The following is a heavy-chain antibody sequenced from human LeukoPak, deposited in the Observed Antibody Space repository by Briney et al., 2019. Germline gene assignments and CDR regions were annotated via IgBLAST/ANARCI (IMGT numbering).Heavy chain of an antibody. D-gene: IGHD4-17*01. CDR1: GFTFSSCA. V-gene: IGHV3-23*01. CDR3: AKYAPPSTTVTRFFDY. Sequence: QPGGSLRLSCAASGFTFSSCAMSWVRQAPGKGLEWVSGISGSGGNTYYADSLKGRFTISRDNAKSSLYLQMNSLRAEDTAVYYCAKYAPPSTTVTRFFDYWGQGTLVTVSS. CDR2: ISGSGGNT. J-gene: IGHJ4*02.